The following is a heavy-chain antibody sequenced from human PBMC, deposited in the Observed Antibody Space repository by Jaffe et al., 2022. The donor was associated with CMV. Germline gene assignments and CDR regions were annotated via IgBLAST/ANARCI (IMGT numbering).Heavy chain of an antibody. CDR2: IKSKTDGGTT. D-gene: IGHD3-3*01. CDR3: TTSTYDFWSGYYGAGTLINYYMDV. J-gene: IGHJ6*03. Sequence: EVQLVESGGGLVKPGGSLRLSCAASGFTFSNAWMSWVRQAPGKGLEWVGRIKSKTDGGTTDYAAPVKGRFTISRDDSKNTLYLQMNSLKTEDTAVYYCTTSTYDFWSGYYGAGTLINYYMDVWGKGTTVTVSS. CDR1: GFTFSNAW. V-gene: IGHV3-15*01.